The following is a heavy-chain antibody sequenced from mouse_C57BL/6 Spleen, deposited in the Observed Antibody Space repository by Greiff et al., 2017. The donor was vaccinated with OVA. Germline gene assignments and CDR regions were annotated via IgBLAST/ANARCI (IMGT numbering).Heavy chain of an antibody. CDR2: IRSKSNNYAT. CDR1: GFSFNTYA. V-gene: IGHV10-1*01. J-gene: IGHJ3*01. D-gene: IGHD2-4*01. CDR3: VRALYDYDWFAY. Sequence: EVQVVESGGGLVQPKGSLKLSCAASGFSFNTYAMNWVRQAPGKGVEWVARIRSKSNNYATYYADSVKDRFTISRDDSESMLYLQMNNLKTEDTAMYYCVRALYDYDWFAYWGQGTLVTVSA.